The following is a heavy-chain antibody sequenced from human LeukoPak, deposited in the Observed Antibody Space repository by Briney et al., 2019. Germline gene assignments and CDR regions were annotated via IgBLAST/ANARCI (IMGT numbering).Heavy chain of an antibody. Sequence: PGGSLRLSCVASGFTFSYSWMIWVRQAPGKGLEWVANINQPGSQKYHVDSVKGRFTISRDNARNSLFLQMNSLTADDTAVYYCARGLGKGSSDYWGQETLVTVSS. V-gene: IGHV3-7*03. CDR3: ARGLGKGSSDY. J-gene: IGHJ4*02. CDR2: INQPGSQK. D-gene: IGHD6-6*01. CDR1: GFTFSYSW.